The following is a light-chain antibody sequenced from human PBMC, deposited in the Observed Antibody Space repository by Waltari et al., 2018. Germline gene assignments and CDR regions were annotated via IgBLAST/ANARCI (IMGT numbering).Light chain of an antibody. CDR3: SSYAGSNTGL. CDR2: AVS. J-gene: IGLJ2*01. Sequence: QAALTQPPSVSGSPGQSVTISCTGTSSDIGGYNYVSWYQQHPGKAPKLMIYAVSKRPSVVSDRFSGSKSGNTSSLTISGLQAEDEADYYCSSYAGSNTGLFGGGTRLTVL. CDR1: SSDIGGYNY. V-gene: IGLV2-11*01.